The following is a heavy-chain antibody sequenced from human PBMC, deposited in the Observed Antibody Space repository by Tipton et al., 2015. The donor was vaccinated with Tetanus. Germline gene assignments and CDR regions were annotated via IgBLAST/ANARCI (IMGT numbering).Heavy chain of an antibody. CDR3: ARGITVTTSPYYFDY. CDR2: INPSGGST. J-gene: IGHJ4*02. D-gene: IGHD4-17*01. Sequence: QSGPEVKKPGASVKVSCKASGYTFTSYYMHWVRQAPGQGLEWMGIINPSGGSTSYAQKFQGRVTMTRDTSTSTVYMELSSLRSEDTAVYYCARGITVTTSPYYFDYWGQGTLVTVSS. CDR1: GYTFTSYY. V-gene: IGHV1-46*01.